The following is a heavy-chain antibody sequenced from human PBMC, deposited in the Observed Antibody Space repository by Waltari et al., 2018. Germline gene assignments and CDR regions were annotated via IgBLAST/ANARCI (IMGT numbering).Heavy chain of an antibody. J-gene: IGHJ4*02. D-gene: IGHD2-15*01. V-gene: IGHV4-4*02. CDR2: VHQSGRS. CDR1: GDSISNNFF. Sequence: QVQLQESGPGLVKPSGTLSLTCTVSGDSISNNFFWSWVRQSPGKGPEWIGQVHQSGRSNYNPSLESRVTVSMDTSKNQFSLRVTSVTAADTAIYYCASDRGRGLYLDSWGQGTLVTVSP. CDR3: ASDRGRGLYLDS.